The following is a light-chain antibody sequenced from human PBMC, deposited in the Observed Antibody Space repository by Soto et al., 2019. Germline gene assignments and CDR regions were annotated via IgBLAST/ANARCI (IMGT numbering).Light chain of an antibody. V-gene: IGKV1-39*01. CDR2: AAS. CDR3: QQSYNSPPLT. Sequence: DIQMTQSPSSLSASVRDRVTITCRASQSISSYLNWYQQRPGKAPNLLIFAASSLQSGVPSRFSGSGSGTDFTLTISSLQPEDFATYFCQQSYNSPPLTFGGGTKVEIK. CDR1: QSISSY. J-gene: IGKJ4*01.